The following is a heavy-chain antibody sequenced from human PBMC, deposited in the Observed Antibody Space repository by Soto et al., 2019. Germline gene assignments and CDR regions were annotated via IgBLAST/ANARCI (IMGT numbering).Heavy chain of an antibody. CDR1: GGSISSYY. CDR3: ARGRQDFWSGYQVGFDY. CDR2: IYYSGST. J-gene: IGHJ4*02. V-gene: IGHV4-59*12. Sequence: SETLSLTCTVSGGSISSYYWSWIRQPPGKGLEWIGYIYYSGSTNYNPSLKSRVTISVDTSKNQFSLKLSSVTAADTAVYYCARGRQDFWSGYQVGFDYWGQGTLVTVSS. D-gene: IGHD3-3*01.